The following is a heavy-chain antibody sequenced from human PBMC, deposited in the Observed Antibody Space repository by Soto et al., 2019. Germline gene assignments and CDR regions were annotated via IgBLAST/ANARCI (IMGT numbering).Heavy chain of an antibody. CDR1: GGSFSGYY. D-gene: IGHD4-17*01. J-gene: IGHJ6*02. CDR3: FYGDYYYGMDV. CDR2: INHSGST. V-gene: IGHV4-34*01. Sequence: ETLSRTCAVYGGSFSGYYWSWIRQPPGKGLEWIGEINHSGSTNYNPSLKSRVTISVDTSKNQFSLKLSSVTAADTAVYYCFYGDYYYGMDVWGQGTTVTVSS.